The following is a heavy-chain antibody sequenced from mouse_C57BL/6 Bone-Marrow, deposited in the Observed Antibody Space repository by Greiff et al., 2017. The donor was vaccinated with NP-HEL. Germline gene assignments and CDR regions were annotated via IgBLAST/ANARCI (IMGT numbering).Heavy chain of an antibody. CDR2: ISNGGGST. CDR1: GFTFSDYY. CDR3: ARLTGTVRYFDY. D-gene: IGHD4-1*01. V-gene: IGHV5-12*01. J-gene: IGHJ2*01. Sequence: EVKLVESGGGLVQPGGSLKLSCAASGFTFSDYYMYWVRQTPEKRLEWVAYISNGGGSTYYPDTVKGRFTISRDNAKNTLYLQMSRLKSEDTAMYYCARLTGTVRYFDYWGQGTTLTVSS.